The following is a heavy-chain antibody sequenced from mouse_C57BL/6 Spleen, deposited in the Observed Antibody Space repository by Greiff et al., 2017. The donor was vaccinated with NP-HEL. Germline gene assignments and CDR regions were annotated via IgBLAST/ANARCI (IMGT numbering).Heavy chain of an antibody. CDR2: IDPEDGDT. Sequence: EVKLMESGAELVRPGASVKLSCTASGFNIKDYYMHWVKQRPEQGLEWIGRIDPEDGDTEYAPKFQGKATMTADTSSNTAYLQLSSLTSEDTAVYYCTPIDYYGSSYYAMDYWGQGTSVTVSS. CDR3: TPIDYYGSSYYAMDY. CDR1: GFNIKDYY. J-gene: IGHJ4*01. V-gene: IGHV14-1*01. D-gene: IGHD1-1*01.